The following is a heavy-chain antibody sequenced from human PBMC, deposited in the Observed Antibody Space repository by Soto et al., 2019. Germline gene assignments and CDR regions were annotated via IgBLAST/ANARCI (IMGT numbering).Heavy chain of an antibody. J-gene: IGHJ6*02. CDR1: GDTFSSYA. D-gene: IGHD3-16*01. V-gene: IGHV1-69*01. CDR2: IIPIFGTA. CDR3: AKDGRGYRITASHIDV. Sequence: QVQLVQSGAEVTKPGSSVKVSCKASGDTFSSYAISWVRQAPGQGLEWMGGIIPIFGTANYAQKFQGRVTITADESTSTAYMEVSSLRSEDTAVYYWAKDGRGYRITASHIDVWGQGTTVTVSS.